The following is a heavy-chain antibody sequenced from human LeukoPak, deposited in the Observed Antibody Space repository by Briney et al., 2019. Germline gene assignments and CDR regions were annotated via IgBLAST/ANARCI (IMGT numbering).Heavy chain of an antibody. CDR1: GGSFSGYY. CDR2: INHSGST. Sequence: SETLSLTCAAYGGSFSGYYWNWIRQPPGKGLEWIGEINHSGSTNYNPSLKSRVTISVDTSKNQFSLKLSSVTAADTAVYYGARGMDIMHAVAGPGRLYDCGQGTLVTVSS. V-gene: IGHV4-34*01. J-gene: IGHJ4*02. CDR3: ARGMDIMHAVAGPGRLYD. D-gene: IGHD6-19*01.